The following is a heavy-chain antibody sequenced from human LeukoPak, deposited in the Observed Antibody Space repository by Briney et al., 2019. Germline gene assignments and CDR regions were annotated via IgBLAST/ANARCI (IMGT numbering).Heavy chain of an antibody. CDR3: ARSPKGATGFDY. CDR2: IYYSGST. CDR1: GGSISSGSYY. J-gene: IGHJ4*02. D-gene: IGHD1-26*01. Sequence: SETLSLTCTVSGGSISSGSYYWSWIRQPPGKGLEWIGYIYYSGSTNYNPSLKSRVTISVDTSKNQFSLKLSSVTAADTAVYYCARSPKGATGFDYWGQGTLVTVSS. V-gene: IGHV4-61*01.